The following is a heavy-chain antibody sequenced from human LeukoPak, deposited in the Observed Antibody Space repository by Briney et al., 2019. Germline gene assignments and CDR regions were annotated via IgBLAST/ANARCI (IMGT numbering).Heavy chain of an antibody. CDR3: ARSFTMVRGVSALNY. D-gene: IGHD3-10*01. J-gene: IGHJ4*02. V-gene: IGHV3-33*01. Sequence: PGGSLRLSCAASGFTFSSYGMHWVRQAPGKGLEWVAVIWYDGSNKYYADSVKGRFTISRDNSKNTPYLQMNSLRAEDTAVYYCARSFTMVRGVSALNYWGQGTLVTVSS. CDR2: IWYDGSNK. CDR1: GFTFSSYG.